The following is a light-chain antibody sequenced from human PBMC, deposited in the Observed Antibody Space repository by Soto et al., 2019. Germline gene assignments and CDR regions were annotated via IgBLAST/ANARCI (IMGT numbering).Light chain of an antibody. Sequence: PGERATLSCRASHTISSSYLAWYQQKPGQAPRLLMYGISRRATGIPDRFSGSGSGTDLTLTITRLETEDFAVYYCQQYVTSSPRTFGQGTKVYIK. CDR3: QQYVTSSPRT. J-gene: IGKJ1*01. V-gene: IGKV3-20*01. CDR2: GIS. CDR1: HTISSSY.